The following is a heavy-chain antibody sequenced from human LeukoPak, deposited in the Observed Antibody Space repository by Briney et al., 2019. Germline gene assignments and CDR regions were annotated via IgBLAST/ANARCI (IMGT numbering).Heavy chain of an antibody. CDR2: ISSSSSYI. V-gene: IGHV3-21*01. CDR1: GFTFSSYS. CDR3: ARGRSGWSPPIDY. J-gene: IGHJ4*02. Sequence: GGSLRLSCAASGFTFSSYSMNWVRQAPGKGLEWVSSISSSSSYIYYADSVKGRFTISRDNAKNSLYLQMNSLRAEDTAVYYCARGRSGWSPPIDYWGQRTLVTVSS. D-gene: IGHD6-19*01.